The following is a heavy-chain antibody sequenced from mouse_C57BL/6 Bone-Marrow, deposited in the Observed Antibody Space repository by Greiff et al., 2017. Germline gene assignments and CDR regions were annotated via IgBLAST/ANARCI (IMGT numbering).Heavy chain of an antibody. CDR3: TELRPFYYYAMDY. J-gene: IGHJ4*01. D-gene: IGHD3-2*02. V-gene: IGHV14-4*01. CDR1: GFNIKDDY. Sequence: VQLQQSGAELVRPGASVKLSCTASGFNIKDDYMHWVKQRPDQGLEWIGWIDPENGDTEYASKFQGKATITADTSSNTAYLQLSSLTSEDTAVYYCTELRPFYYYAMDYWGQGTSVTVSS. CDR2: IDPENGDT.